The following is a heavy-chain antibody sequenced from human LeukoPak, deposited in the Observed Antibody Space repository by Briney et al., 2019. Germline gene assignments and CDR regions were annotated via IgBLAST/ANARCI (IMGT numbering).Heavy chain of an antibody. D-gene: IGHD4-23*01. V-gene: IGHV1-3*01. CDR2: INAGNGNT. CDR3: ARSWETTVVTPDLDY. J-gene: IGHJ4*02. Sequence: ASVKVSCKASGYTFTSYAMHWVRQAPGQSLEWMGWINAGNGNTKYSQKFQGRVTITRDTSASTAYMELSSLRSEDTAVYYCARSWETTVVTPDLDYWGQGTLVTVSS. CDR1: GYTFTSYA.